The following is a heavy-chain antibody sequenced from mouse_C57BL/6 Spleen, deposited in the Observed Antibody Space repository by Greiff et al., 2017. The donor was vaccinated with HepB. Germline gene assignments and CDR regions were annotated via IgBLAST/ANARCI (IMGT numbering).Heavy chain of an antibody. Sequence: EVQGVESGGDLVKPGGSLKLSCAASGFTFSSYDMSWVRQTPDKRLEWVATISSGGSYTYYPDSVKGRFTISRDNAKNTLYLQMSSLKSEDTAMYYCARRWLLFYAMDYWGQGTSVTVSS. V-gene: IGHV5-6*01. D-gene: IGHD2-3*01. CDR2: ISSGGSYT. J-gene: IGHJ4*01. CDR3: ARRWLLFYAMDY. CDR1: GFTFSSYD.